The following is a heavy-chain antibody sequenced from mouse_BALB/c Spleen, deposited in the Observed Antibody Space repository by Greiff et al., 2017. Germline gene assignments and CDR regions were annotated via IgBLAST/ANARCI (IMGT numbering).Heavy chain of an antibody. J-gene: IGHJ2*01. CDR1: GYTFTSYW. D-gene: IGHD1-2*01. V-gene: IGHV1-7*01. Sequence: VQLQQSGAELVKPGASVKMSCKASGYTFTSYWMHWVKQRPGQGLEWIGYINPSTGYTEYNQKFKDKATLTADKSSSTAYMQLSSLTSEDSAVYYCASPLLRLPYFDYWGQGTTLTVSS. CDR3: ASPLLRLPYFDY. CDR2: INPSTGYT.